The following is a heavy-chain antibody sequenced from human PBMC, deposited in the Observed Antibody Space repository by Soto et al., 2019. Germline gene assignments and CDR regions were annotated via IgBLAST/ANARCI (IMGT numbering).Heavy chain of an antibody. Sequence: QVQLVESGGGVVQPGRSLRLSCAASGFTFSSYGMHWVREAPGKGLEWVAVISYDGSNKYYADSVKGRFTISRDNSASRLYLQMNSLRPEDTALYDCVGGQDDFDYRGQVTLVTVSP. D-gene: IGHD3-10*01. CDR3: VGGQDDFDY. V-gene: IGHV3-30*03. J-gene: IGHJ4*02. CDR2: ISYDGSNK. CDR1: GFTFSSYG.